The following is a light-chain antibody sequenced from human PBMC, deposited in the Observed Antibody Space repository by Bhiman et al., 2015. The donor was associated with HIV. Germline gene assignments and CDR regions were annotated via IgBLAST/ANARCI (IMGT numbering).Light chain of an antibody. V-gene: IGLV2-14*01. Sequence: QSALTQPASVSGSPGQSITISCTGTSSDVGGYNYVSWYQQHPGKAPKLMIYDVGKRPSGVSNRFSGSKSGNTASLTISGLQAEDEAAYYCTSYTSSSTVIFGGGTELTVL. CDR1: SSDVGGYNY. J-gene: IGLJ2*01. CDR2: DVG. CDR3: TSYTSSSTVI.